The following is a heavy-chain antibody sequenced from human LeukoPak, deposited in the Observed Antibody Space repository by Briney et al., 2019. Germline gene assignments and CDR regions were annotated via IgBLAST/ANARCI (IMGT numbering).Heavy chain of an antibody. D-gene: IGHD4/OR15-4a*01. CDR1: GFTFSSYW. CDR2: IKQDESEK. Sequence: GGSLRLSCATSGFTFSSYWMSWVRQAPGKGLEWVANIKQDESEKYYVDSVKGRFTISRDNAKSSLYLQMNSLRAEDTAVYYCARDDRPSANSRDWLNPWGRGTLVTVSS. J-gene: IGHJ5*02. CDR3: ARDDRPSANSRDWLNP. V-gene: IGHV3-7*01.